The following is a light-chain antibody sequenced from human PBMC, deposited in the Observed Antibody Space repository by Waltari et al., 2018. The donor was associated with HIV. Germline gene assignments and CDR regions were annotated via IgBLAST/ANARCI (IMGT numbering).Light chain of an antibody. CDR3: QQRSNWPPWT. CDR1: HSISNY. J-gene: IGKJ1*01. V-gene: IGKV3-11*01. Sequence: EILVTQSPATLSLSPGERATLSCRATHSISNYLAWYQQQPGQAPRLLIYSATPRASSIPARFSGSGSGTDFTLTISSLEPEDFAIYYCQQRSNWPPWTFGQGTRVEIK. CDR2: SAT.